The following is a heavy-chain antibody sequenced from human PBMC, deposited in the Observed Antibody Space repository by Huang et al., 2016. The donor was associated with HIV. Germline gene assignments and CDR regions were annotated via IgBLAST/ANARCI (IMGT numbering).Heavy chain of an antibody. J-gene: IGHJ4*02. CDR3: ARRYNSRRDY. D-gene: IGHD3-22*01. V-gene: IGHV4-34*02. Sequence: QVQLEQWGAGLLKASETLSLTCAVYGGSFSGYYWNWLRPAPGKGLEWVGEINHSGNTNYNPSLDIRVNMSVDTSKSQFSLYLTSLSAADTGTYFCARRYNSRRDYWGRGTLVTVHS. CDR1: GGSFSGYY. CDR2: INHSGNT.